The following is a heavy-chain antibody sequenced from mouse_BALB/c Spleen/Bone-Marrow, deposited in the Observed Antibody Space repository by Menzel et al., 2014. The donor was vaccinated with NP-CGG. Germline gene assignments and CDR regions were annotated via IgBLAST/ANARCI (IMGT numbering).Heavy chain of an antibody. CDR2: IDPANGNT. J-gene: IGHJ3*01. CDR1: GFNIKDTY. CDR3: AFYYYGSSPFAY. Sequence: EVKLQESGAELVKPGASVKLSCTASGFNIKDTYMHWVKRRPEQGLEWIGRIDPANGNTKYDPKFQGKATITADSSANTAYLQLSSLTSEDTAVYYCAFYYYGSSPFAYWGQGTLVTVSA. D-gene: IGHD1-1*01. V-gene: IGHV14-3*02.